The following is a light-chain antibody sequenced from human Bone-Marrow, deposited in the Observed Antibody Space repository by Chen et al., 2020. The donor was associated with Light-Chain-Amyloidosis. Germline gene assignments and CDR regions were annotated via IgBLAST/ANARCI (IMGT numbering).Light chain of an antibody. J-gene: IGKJ4*01. CDR2: GSS. V-gene: IGKV3-20*01. CDR1: QTISSNY. CDR3: QQYGTSPLT. Sequence: EIVLTQSPGTLSLSLGEGANLSCRASQTISSNYLTWYQQKFGQAPRLLIYGSSSSATGIPDRFTGSGSGTDFTLTINRLEPEDFAMYYCQQYGTSPLTFGGGTKVEIK.